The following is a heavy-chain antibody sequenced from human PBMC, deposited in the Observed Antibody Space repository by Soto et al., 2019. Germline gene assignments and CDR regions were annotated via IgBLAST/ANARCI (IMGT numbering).Heavy chain of an antibody. D-gene: IGHD1-1*01. CDR1: GYTLTTYG. CDR3: TKSIGAPGNARDYYYGLDV. J-gene: IGHJ6*01. V-gene: IGHV1-18*04. CDR2: ISVENHNT. Sequence: ASVKVSCKASGYTLTTYGISWVRQAPGQGXEWMGWISVENHNTVYAQKFQGRVTMTTDASTSTVYMELRSLRSDDTAIYYCTKSIGAPGNARDYYYGLDVWGQGTTVTVSS.